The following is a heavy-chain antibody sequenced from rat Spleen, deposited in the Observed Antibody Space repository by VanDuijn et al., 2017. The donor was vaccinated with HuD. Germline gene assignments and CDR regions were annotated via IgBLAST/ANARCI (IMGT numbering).Heavy chain of an antibody. Sequence: EVQLVESGGGLVQPGRSLKLSCAASGFTFSSFAMAWVRQAPKKGLEWVATITSGGSNTYYPDSVKGRFTISRDNAKSTLYLQMHSLRSEDTATYYCAKLGYYFDYWGQGVMVTVSS. J-gene: IGHJ2*01. D-gene: IGHD5-1*01. CDR1: GFTFSSFA. CDR3: AKLGYYFDY. CDR2: ITSGGSNT. V-gene: IGHV5-25*01.